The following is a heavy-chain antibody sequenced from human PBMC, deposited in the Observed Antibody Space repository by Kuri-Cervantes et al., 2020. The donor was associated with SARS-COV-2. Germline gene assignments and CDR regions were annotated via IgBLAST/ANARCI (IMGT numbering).Heavy chain of an antibody. D-gene: IGHD3-10*01. CDR1: GFSFNTYG. CDR3: AKTSLVRGLPFDY. V-gene: IGHV3-30*02. Sequence: GGSLRLSCAASGFSFNTYGMHWVRQAPGKGLEWVAFIRFDGNDKYYADSLKGRFTISRDNSKNTLFLQMNSLRGEDTAVYYCAKTSLVRGLPFDYWGQGTLVTVSS. CDR2: IRFDGNDK. J-gene: IGHJ4*02.